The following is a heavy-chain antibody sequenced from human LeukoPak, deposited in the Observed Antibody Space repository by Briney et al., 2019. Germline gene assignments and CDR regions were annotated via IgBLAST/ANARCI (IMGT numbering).Heavy chain of an antibody. CDR3: ARPTYYYGSGSPYGRSDI. V-gene: IGHV4-34*01. Sequence: SETLSLTCTVSGGSISSNFWGWIRQPPGKGLEWIGEINHSGSTNYNPSLKSRVTISVDTSKNQFSLKLSSVTAADTAVYYCARPTYYYGSGSPYGRSDIWGQGTMVTVSS. J-gene: IGHJ3*02. CDR1: GGSISSNF. CDR2: INHSGST. D-gene: IGHD3-10*01.